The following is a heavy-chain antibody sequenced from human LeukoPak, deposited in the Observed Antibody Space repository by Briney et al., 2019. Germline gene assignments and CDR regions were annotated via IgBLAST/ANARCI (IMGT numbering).Heavy chain of an antibody. Sequence: SGGSLRLSCAASGFTFSSYSMNWVRQAPGKGLEWVSSISSSSSYIYYADSVKGRFTISRDNAKNSLYLQMNSLRAEDTAVYYCARETGSFDYGMDVWGQGTTVTVSS. CDR2: ISSSSSYI. D-gene: IGHD3-9*01. CDR1: GFTFSSYS. V-gene: IGHV3-21*01. J-gene: IGHJ6*02. CDR3: ARETGSFDYGMDV.